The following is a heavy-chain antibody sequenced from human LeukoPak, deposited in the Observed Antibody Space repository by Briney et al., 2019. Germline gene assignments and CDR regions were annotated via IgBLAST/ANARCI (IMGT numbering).Heavy chain of an antibody. D-gene: IGHD4-17*01. V-gene: IGHV3-9*01. CDR2: INWKGDSI. Sequence: GGSLRLSCEASGFNFADYAMHWVRQAPGKGLEYVSGINWKGDSIGYADSVKGRFTISRDNAKNSLYLQMNNLGVEDTALYYCEKDAYSGYGDFDYWGQGTLVTVSS. CDR1: GFNFADYA. CDR3: EKDAYSGYGDFDY. J-gene: IGHJ4*02.